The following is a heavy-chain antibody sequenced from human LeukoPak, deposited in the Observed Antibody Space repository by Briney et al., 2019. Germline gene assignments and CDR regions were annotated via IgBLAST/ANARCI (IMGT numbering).Heavy chain of an antibody. CDR2: INPNSGAT. CDR3: ARTGTPTADWFDP. D-gene: IGHD1-1*01. J-gene: IGHJ5*02. V-gene: IGHV1-2*02. Sequence: VASVKVSCRASGYTFTGCYMHWVRQAPGQGLEWMGWINPNSGATNYAQNFQGRVTMTRDTSISTAYMELSRLRSDDTAFYYCARTGTPTADWFDPWGQGTLVTVSS. CDR1: GYTFTGCY.